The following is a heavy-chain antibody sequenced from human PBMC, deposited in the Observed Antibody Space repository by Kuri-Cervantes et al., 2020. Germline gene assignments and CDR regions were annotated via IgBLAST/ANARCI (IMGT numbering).Heavy chain of an antibody. Sequence: GSLRLSCAVYGGSFSGYYWSWIRQPPGKGLEWIGEINHSGSTNYNPSLKSRVTISVDTSKNQFSLKLSSVTAADTAVYYCAREGGLPVRWFGELFPRYNWFDPWGRGTLVTVSS. D-gene: IGHD3-10*01. V-gene: IGHV4-34*01. CDR3: AREGGLPVRWFGELFPRYNWFDP. CDR1: GGSFSGYY. CDR2: INHSGST. J-gene: IGHJ5*02.